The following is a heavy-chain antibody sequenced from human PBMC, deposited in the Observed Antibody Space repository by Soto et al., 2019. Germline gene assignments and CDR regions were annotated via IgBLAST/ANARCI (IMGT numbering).Heavy chain of an antibody. CDR2: ISGSGGST. CDR1: GFTFSSYA. Sequence: GGSLRLSCAASGFTFSSYAMSWVRQAPGKGLEWVSAISGSGGSTYYADSVKGRFTISRDNSKNTLYLQMNSLRAEDTAVYYCAKDNHVITIFGVDRLHFDYWGQGTLVTVSS. J-gene: IGHJ4*02. V-gene: IGHV3-23*01. CDR3: AKDNHVITIFGVDRLHFDY. D-gene: IGHD3-3*01.